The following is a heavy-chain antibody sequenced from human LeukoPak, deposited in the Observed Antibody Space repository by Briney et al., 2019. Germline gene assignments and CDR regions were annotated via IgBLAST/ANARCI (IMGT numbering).Heavy chain of an antibody. CDR3: AKVGARGCSSSTCFIY. D-gene: IGHD2-2*01. Sequence: PGGSLRLSCAASGFTFRSYAMSWVRQAPGKGLEWVSAVSGSGDTTYYADSVKGRFTISRDNSKTTVSLQMNNLRPEDTAAYYCAKVGARGCSSSTCFIYWGQGTLVTASS. CDR1: GFTFRSYA. J-gene: IGHJ4*02. CDR2: VSGSGDTT. V-gene: IGHV3-23*01.